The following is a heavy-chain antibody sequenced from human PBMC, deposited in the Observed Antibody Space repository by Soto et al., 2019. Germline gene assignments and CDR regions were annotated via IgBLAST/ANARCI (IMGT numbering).Heavy chain of an antibody. D-gene: IGHD6-13*01. J-gene: IGHJ6*02. CDR1: GFTFSSYS. CDR2: ISSSSSYI. Sequence: PGGYLRLSCAASGFTFSSYSMNWVRQAPGKGLEWVSSISSSSSYIYYADSVKGRFTISRDNAKNSLYLQMNSLRAEDTAVYYCARGEEDRSSWHYYYYGIAVWGQVT. V-gene: IGHV3-21*01. CDR3: ARGEEDRSSWHYYYYGIAV.